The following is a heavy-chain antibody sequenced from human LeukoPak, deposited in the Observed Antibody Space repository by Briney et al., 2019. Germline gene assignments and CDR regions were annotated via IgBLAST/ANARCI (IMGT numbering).Heavy chain of an antibody. Sequence: SVKVSCKASGGTFSSYAISWVRQAPGQGLEWMGGIIPIFGTANYAQKFQGRVTITADESTSTAYMELSSPRSEDTAVYYCARVQLPYSSGWYLAGFDYWGQGTLVTVSS. CDR2: IIPIFGTA. D-gene: IGHD6-19*01. CDR3: ARVQLPYSSGWYLAGFDY. V-gene: IGHV1-69*01. J-gene: IGHJ4*02. CDR1: GGTFSSYA.